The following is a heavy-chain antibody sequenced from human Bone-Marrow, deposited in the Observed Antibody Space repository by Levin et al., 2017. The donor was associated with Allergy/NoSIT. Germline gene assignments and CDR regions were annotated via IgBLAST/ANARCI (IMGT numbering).Heavy chain of an antibody. J-gene: IGHJ4*02. Sequence: SQTLSLTCAVSGYSISSGFYWAWIRQPPGKGLEWVGSIYHSGKTYYNPPLKSRLTMSVDTSKNQFSLKLTSVTAADTAVYYCARLEVGATTPFDYWGQGTLVTVFS. V-gene: IGHV4-38-2*01. D-gene: IGHD1-26*01. CDR1: GYSISSGFY. CDR3: ARLEVGATTPFDY. CDR2: IYHSGKT.